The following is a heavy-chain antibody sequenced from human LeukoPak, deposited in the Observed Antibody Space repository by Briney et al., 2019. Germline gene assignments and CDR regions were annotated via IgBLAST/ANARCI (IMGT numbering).Heavy chain of an antibody. CDR3: ARHIRRSELWPPTTRNLHYFDY. J-gene: IGHJ4*02. D-gene: IGHD3-16*01. CDR1: GVSISSSNSY. Sequence: PSETLSLTCTVSGVSISSSNSYWGWIRQPPGKGLEWIGSIYYSGSTYYNPSLKSRVTISVDTSKNQFSLKLSSVTAADTAVYYCARHIRRSELWPPTTRNLHYFDYWGQGTLVTVSS. V-gene: IGHV4-39*01. CDR2: IYYSGST.